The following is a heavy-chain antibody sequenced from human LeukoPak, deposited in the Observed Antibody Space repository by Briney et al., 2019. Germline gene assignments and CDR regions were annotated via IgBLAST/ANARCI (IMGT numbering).Heavy chain of an antibody. CDR3: AREGHRYYYDSSGPLRRYYMDV. J-gene: IGHJ6*03. D-gene: IGHD3-22*01. CDR1: GFTFSSYS. V-gene: IGHV3-21*01. Sequence: GGSLRLSCAASGFTFSSYSMNWVRQAPGKGLEWVSSISSSSSYIYYADSVKGRFTISRDNAKNSLYLQMNSLRAEDTAVYYCAREGHRYYYDSSGPLRRYYMDVWGKGTTVTVSS. CDR2: ISSSSSYI.